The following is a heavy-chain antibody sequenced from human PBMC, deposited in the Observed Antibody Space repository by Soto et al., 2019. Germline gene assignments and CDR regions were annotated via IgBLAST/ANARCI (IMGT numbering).Heavy chain of an antibody. D-gene: IGHD6-13*01. V-gene: IGHV3-23*01. CDR2: ISGSDGST. CDR3: ARRGPGIYFDY. J-gene: IGHJ4*02. Sequence: GGSLRLSCAASGFTFSSYAMNWVRQAPGKGLEWVSVISGSDGSTYYADSVKGRFTISRDNSKNTLYLQMNSLRAEDTAVYYCARRGPGIYFDYWGQGTLVTVSS. CDR1: GFTFSSYA.